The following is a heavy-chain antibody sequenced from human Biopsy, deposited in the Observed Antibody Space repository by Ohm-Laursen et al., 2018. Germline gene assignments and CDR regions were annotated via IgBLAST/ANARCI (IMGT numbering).Heavy chain of an antibody. CDR2: IYNSETT. J-gene: IGHJ4*02. Sequence: SETLSLTCTVSGDSISTSTTYYWAWLRQPPGQGLEWIGSIYNSETTFYNPSLKGRVAISVDTSTNQFSLKVSSGTAADTAPYYCARATVETASFDFWGQGTLVTVSS. CDR1: GDSISTSTTYY. V-gene: IGHV4-39*01. CDR3: ARATVETASFDF. D-gene: IGHD5-18*01.